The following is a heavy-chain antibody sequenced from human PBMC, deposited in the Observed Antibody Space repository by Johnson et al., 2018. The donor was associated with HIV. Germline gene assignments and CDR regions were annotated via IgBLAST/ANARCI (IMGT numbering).Heavy chain of an antibody. CDR1: GFSVSNNY. Sequence: VQLVESGGGLVQPGGSLRLSCGASGFSVSNNYMNWVRQAPGKGLEWVSVIYSGGSTYYADSVRGRFTISRDNAKNSLYLQMNSLRAEDTAVYYCARDSSRWFAFDIWGQGTMVTVSS. J-gene: IGHJ3*02. V-gene: IGHV3-66*01. D-gene: IGHD6-13*01. CDR2: IYSGGST. CDR3: ARDSSRWFAFDI.